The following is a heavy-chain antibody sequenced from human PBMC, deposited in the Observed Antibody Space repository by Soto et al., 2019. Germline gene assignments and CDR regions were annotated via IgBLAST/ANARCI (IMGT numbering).Heavy chain of an antibody. V-gene: IGHV4-39*01. CDR2: IDYGGST. J-gene: IGHJ4*02. CDR3: ARHADGRSTSCYSRFDS. CDR1: GGSISSSGTYY. Sequence: QMQLQESGPGLVNPSETLSLTCTVSGGSISSSGTYYWGWIRQPPGNGLEWIASIDYGGSTYYNPSLKSRLTISLDTSKNQFSLMLSSVTAADTAVYYCARHADGRSTSCYSRFDSWGQGTLVTVSS. D-gene: IGHD2-2*01.